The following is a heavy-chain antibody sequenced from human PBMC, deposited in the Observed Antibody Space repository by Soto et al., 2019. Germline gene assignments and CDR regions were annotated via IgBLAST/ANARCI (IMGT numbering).Heavy chain of an antibody. V-gene: IGHV5-51*01. CDR1: GYSFTSYW. D-gene: IGHD3-22*01. Sequence: PGESLKISCMGSGYSFTSYWIGWVRQMPGKGLEWMGIIYPGDSDTRYSPSFQGQVTIPADKSISTAYLQWSSLKASDTAMYYCAREEDYYDSSCYYQNSYFDYWGQGTLVTVSS. CDR3: AREEDYYDSSCYYQNSYFDY. J-gene: IGHJ4*02. CDR2: IYPGDSDT.